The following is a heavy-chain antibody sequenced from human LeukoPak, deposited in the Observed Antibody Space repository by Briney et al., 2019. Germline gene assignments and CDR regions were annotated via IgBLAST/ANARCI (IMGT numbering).Heavy chain of an antibody. D-gene: IGHD3-9*01. Sequence: GASVKVSCKASGGTFSSYAISWVRQAPGQGLEWMGRIIPILGIANYAQKFQGRVTITADKSTSTAYMELSSLRSEDTAVYYCATQRFALTGYSYYYGMDVWGQGTTVTVSS. CDR3: ATQRFALTGYSYYYGMDV. CDR2: IIPILGIA. CDR1: GGTFSSYA. J-gene: IGHJ6*02. V-gene: IGHV1-69*04.